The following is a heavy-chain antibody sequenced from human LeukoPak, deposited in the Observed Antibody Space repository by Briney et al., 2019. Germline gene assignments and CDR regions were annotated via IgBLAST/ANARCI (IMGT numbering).Heavy chain of an antibody. Sequence: GGSLRLSCAASGFTFSDHYMDWVRQAPGKGLEWVGRTRNKANSYTTEYAASVKGRFTISRDDSKNSLYLQMNSLKTEDTAVYYCARCGYGDYALGYWGQGTLVTVCS. CDR1: GFTFSDHY. CDR2: TRNKANSYTT. V-gene: IGHV3-72*01. J-gene: IGHJ4*02. D-gene: IGHD4-17*01. CDR3: ARCGYGDYALGY.